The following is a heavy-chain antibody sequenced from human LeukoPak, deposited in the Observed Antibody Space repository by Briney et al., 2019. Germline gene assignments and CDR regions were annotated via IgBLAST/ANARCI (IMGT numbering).Heavy chain of an antibody. CDR1: GGSISSGGYY. CDR2: IYYSGST. V-gene: IGHV4-31*03. CDR3: ARGSALNWFDH. Sequence: SETLSLTCTDSGGSISSGGYYWSWIRQHPGKGLEWLGYIYYSGSTYYNPSLKSRVTISVDTSKNQFSLKLSSVTAADTAVYYCARGSALNWFDHWGQGTLVTVSS. J-gene: IGHJ5*02.